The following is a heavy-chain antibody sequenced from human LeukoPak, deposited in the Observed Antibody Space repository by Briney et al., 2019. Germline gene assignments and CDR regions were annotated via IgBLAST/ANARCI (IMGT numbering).Heavy chain of an antibody. Sequence: GRSLRLSCVTSGFTFGDYTMRWVRQVPGKGLEWLSGITWDGGNIAYADSVKGRFTISRDNAKSSLYLQMNSLRNEDMAFYFCAKGYTFHGVAHDSGYFDYWGQGTLVTVSS. CDR2: ITWDGGNI. CDR1: GFTFGDYT. CDR3: AKGYTFHGVAHDSGYFDY. J-gene: IGHJ4*02. D-gene: IGHD3-3*01. V-gene: IGHV3-9*03.